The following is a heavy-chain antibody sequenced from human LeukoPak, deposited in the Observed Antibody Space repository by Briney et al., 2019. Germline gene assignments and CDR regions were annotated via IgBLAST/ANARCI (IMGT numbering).Heavy chain of an antibody. CDR3: ARGGWLLHYYYYYYYMDV. V-gene: IGHV1-8*03. CDR1: GYTFTSYD. CDR2: MNPNSGNT. Sequence: ASVKVSCKASGYTFTSYDINWVRQATGQGLEWMGWMNPNSGNTGYAQKFQGRVTITRNTSISPAYMELSSLRSEDTAVYYCARGGWLLHYYYYYYYMDVWGKGTTVTVSS. J-gene: IGHJ6*03. D-gene: IGHD6-19*01.